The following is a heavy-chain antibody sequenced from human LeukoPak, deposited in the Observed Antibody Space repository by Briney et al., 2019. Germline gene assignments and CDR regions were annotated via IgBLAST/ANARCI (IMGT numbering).Heavy chain of an antibody. CDR3: ARADTTPPARIYYYYMDV. D-gene: IGHD1-14*01. CDR1: GGTFSSYA. V-gene: IGHV1-69*13. Sequence: ASVKVSCKASGGTFSSYAISWVRQAPGQGLEWMGGIIPIFGTANYAQKFQGRVTITADESTSTAYMELSSLRSEDTAVYYCARADTTPPARIYYYYMDVWGKGTTVTVS. J-gene: IGHJ6*03. CDR2: IIPIFGTA.